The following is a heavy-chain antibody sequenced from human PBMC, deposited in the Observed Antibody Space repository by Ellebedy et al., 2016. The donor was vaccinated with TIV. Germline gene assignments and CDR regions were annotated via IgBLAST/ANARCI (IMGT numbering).Heavy chain of an antibody. Sequence: ASVKVSXXASGGTFSSYAISWVRQAPGQGLEWMGWINAGNGNTKYSQKFQGRVTITRDTSASTAYMELSSLRSEDTAVYYCARVGRRTTVTTARSPGDGMDVWGQGTTVTVSS. J-gene: IGHJ6*02. CDR1: GGTFSSYA. V-gene: IGHV1-3*01. D-gene: IGHD4-11*01. CDR3: ARVGRRTTVTTARSPGDGMDV. CDR2: INAGNGNT.